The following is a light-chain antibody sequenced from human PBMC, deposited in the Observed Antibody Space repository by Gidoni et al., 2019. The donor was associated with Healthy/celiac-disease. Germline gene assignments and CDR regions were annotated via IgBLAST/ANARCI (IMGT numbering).Light chain of an antibody. V-gene: IGLV6-57*04. CDR1: SGSIASNY. Sequence: NFMLTQPHSVSESPGTTVTISCTRSSGSIASNYGQWYQQRPGSAPTTVIYEDNQRPSGVPDRFSGSIDSSSNSASLTISGLKTEDEADYYCQSYDSSTPVVFGGGTKLTVL. CDR3: QSYDSSTPVV. CDR2: EDN. J-gene: IGLJ2*01.